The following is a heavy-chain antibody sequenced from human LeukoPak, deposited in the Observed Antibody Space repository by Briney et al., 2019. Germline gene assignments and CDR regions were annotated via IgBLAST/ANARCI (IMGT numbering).Heavy chain of an antibody. CDR2: LYYMRGA. V-gene: IGHV4-59*01. Sequence: PSETLSLTCTVSGGSISGYYWSWSRQPPGKGVEWIGNLYYMRGAWYKSSLKSRVTISVDTSKNQFSLKLSSVTAADTAVYYCARTSGAYDFWSGYSESYYYYMDVWGKGTTVTVSS. CDR3: ARTSGAYDFWSGYSESYYYYMDV. CDR1: GGSISGYY. J-gene: IGHJ6*03. D-gene: IGHD3-3*01.